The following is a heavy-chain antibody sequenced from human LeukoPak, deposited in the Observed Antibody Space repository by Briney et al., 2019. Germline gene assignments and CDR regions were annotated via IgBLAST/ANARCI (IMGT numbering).Heavy chain of an antibody. D-gene: IGHD1-1*01. CDR1: GFTFSNFW. V-gene: IGHV3-7*03. J-gene: IGHJ4*02. CDR3: ARKTGTTGEAFDY. CDR2: IKVDGSEK. Sequence: GGPLRLSCAASGFTFSNFWMSWVRQAPGKGLEWVANIKVDGSEKYYVDSVKGRFTISRDNAENSLYLQMNSLGAEDTAVYYCARKTGTTGEAFDYWGQGTQVTVSS.